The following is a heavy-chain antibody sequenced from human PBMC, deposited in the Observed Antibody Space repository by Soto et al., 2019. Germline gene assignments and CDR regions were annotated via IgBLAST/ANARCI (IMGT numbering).Heavy chain of an antibody. CDR1: GFTFTSSA. Sequence: SVKVSCKASGFTFTSSAVQWVRQARGQRLEGIGWIVVGSGNTNYAQKFQKRVTITRDMSTSTAYMELSSLRSEDTAVYYCVGGSATTPPLLDYYYYGMDVWGQGTTVTVSS. D-gene: IGHD4-4*01. CDR2: IVVGSGNT. V-gene: IGHV1-58*01. J-gene: IGHJ6*02. CDR3: VGGSATTPPLLDYYYYGMDV.